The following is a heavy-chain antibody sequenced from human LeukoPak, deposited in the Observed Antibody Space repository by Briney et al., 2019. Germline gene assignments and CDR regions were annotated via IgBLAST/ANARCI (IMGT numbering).Heavy chain of an antibody. CDR1: GGSISSYY. CDR3: ARGRSSRLHVFDP. CDR2: IYYSGST. D-gene: IGHD6-13*01. J-gene: IGHJ5*02. V-gene: IGHV4-59*01. Sequence: SETLSLTCTVSGGSISSYYWSWIRQPPGKGLEWIGYIYYSGSTNYSPSLKSRVTISVDTSKNQFSLKLSSVTAADTAVYYCARGRSSRLHVFDPWGQGTLVTVSS.